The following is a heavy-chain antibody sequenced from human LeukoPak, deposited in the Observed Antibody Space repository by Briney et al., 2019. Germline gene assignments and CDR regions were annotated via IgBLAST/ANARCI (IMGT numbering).Heavy chain of an antibody. V-gene: IGHV3-74*01. CDR3: AKDRSSRYDFWSGSFSHYYYYYMDV. J-gene: IGHJ6*03. Sequence: GGSLRLSCAASGFTFTTYWMHWVRQAPGKGLVWVSRINGDGRSSNYADSVKGRFTISRDNARNTPYLQMNSLRAEDTAIYYCAKDRSSRYDFWSGSFSHYYYYYMDVWGKGTTVTVSS. CDR1: GFTFTTYW. D-gene: IGHD3-3*01. CDR2: INGDGRSS.